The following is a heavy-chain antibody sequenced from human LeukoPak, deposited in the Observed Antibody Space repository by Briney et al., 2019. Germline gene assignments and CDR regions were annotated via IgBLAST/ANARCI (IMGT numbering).Heavy chain of an antibody. V-gene: IGHV4-4*07. J-gene: IGHJ6*04. CDR3: ARDLVV. CDR2: VYTSGST. CDR1: GGSFSSYY. Sequence: PSETLSLTCTVSGGSFSSYYWNWIRQPAGKGLEWIGRVYTSGSTNYNPSLKSRLTMSVDTSKNQFSLKLSSVTAADTAVYYCARDLVVWGKGTTVTVSS.